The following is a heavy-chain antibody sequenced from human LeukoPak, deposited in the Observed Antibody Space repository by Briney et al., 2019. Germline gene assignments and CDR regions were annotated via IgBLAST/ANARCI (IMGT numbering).Heavy chain of an antibody. V-gene: IGHV3-21*01. D-gene: IGHD1-26*01. CDR2: ISSSSSYI. CDR3: ARDGGSYLPHDAFDI. CDR1: GFTFSSYS. J-gene: IGHJ3*02. Sequence: PGGSLRLSCAASGFTFSSYSMNWVRQAPGKGLEWVSSISSSSSYIYYADSVKGRFTISRDNAKSTLYLQMNSLRAEDTAVYYCARDGGSYLPHDAFDIWGQGTMVTVSS.